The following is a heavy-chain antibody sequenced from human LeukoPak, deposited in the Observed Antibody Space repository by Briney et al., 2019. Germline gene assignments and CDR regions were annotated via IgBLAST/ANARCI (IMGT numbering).Heavy chain of an antibody. CDR1: GGSISNYY. V-gene: IGHV4-59*01. CDR3: ARGPPPLGFDF. J-gene: IGHJ4*02. CDR2: VYYSGST. Sequence: SETLSLTCTVSGGSISNYYWSWIRQPPGKGLEWIGYVYYSGSTNYNPSLKSRLTISVDTSKNQFSLKLKSVTAADTAVYYCARGPPPLGFDFWGQGTLVTVSS.